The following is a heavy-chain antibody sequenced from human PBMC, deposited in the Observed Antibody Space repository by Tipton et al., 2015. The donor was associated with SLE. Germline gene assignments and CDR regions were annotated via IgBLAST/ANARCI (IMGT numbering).Heavy chain of an antibody. J-gene: IGHJ6*02. CDR3: ARDRIPVYSGSYLAGFYYGMDV. CDR2: VFYSGNT. CDR1: GGSISTTDHY. Sequence: TLSLTCSVSGGSISTTDHYWGWIRQPPGKGLEWIGSVFYSGNTYYNESLQSRVTISIDTSKNHFSLKLYSVTAADTAVYYCARDRIPVYSGSYLAGFYYGMDVWGQGTAVTVSS. D-gene: IGHD1-26*01. V-gene: IGHV4-39*07.